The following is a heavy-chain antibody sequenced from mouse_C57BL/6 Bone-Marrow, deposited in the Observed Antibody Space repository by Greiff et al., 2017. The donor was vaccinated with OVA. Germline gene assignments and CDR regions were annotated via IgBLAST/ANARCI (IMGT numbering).Heavy chain of an antibody. CDR2: IYPGSGST. CDR3: ARYTTVVATNAMDD. V-gene: IGHV1-55*01. J-gene: IGHJ4*01. Sequence: QVQLKQSGAELVKPGASVKMSCKASGYTFTSYWITWVKQRPGQGLEWIGDIYPGSGSTNYNEKFKSKATLTVDTSSSTAYMQLSSLTSEDSAVYYCARYTTVVATNAMDDWGQGTAVTVSS. D-gene: IGHD1-1*01. CDR1: GYTFTSYW.